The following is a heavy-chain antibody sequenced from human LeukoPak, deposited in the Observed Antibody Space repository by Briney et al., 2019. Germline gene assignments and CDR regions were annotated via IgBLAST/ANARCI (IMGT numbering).Heavy chain of an antibody. J-gene: IGHJ4*02. V-gene: IGHV3-72*01. D-gene: IGHD3-3*02. CDR3: ARKTLAGHVGIDF. CDR1: GFTFSDYY. Sequence: GESLRLSCVASGFTFSDYYMNWVRQAPGKGLEWVGLVRSKAADHTTEYAASVRGRFAISRDDSKNSVYLQMNSLKTEDTALYYCARKTLAGHVGIDFWGQGVLVTVSS. CDR2: VRSKAADHTT.